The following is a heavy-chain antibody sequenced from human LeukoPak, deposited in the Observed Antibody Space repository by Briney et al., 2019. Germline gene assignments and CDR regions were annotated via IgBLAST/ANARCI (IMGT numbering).Heavy chain of an antibody. Sequence: GGSLRLSCAASGFTFSTYGVYWVRQAPGKGLEWVSSNSGGSSYYADSVKGRFTISRDNSKNTLYLQMNSLRAEDTAVYYCARAGGFARNYFDYWGQGTLVTVSS. CDR1: GFTFSTYG. CDR2: NSGGSS. J-gene: IGHJ4*02. D-gene: IGHD1-14*01. V-gene: IGHV3-23*01. CDR3: ARAGGFARNYFDY.